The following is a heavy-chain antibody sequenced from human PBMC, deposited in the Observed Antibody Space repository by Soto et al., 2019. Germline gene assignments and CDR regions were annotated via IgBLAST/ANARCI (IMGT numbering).Heavy chain of an antibody. CDR2: IYKSATT. J-gene: IGHJ5*01. Sequence: SETLSLTCSVSGDSISNLEYFWAWIRQPPGQALEYIGYIYKSATTYYNPSFESRVAISVATSKSQFSLNGTSVPAADTAVYFCARGRYCLTGRCFPNWFDSWGQGALVTVSS. CDR3: ARGRYCLTGRCFPNWFDS. D-gene: IGHD7-27*01. CDR1: GDSISNLEYF. V-gene: IGHV4-30-4*01.